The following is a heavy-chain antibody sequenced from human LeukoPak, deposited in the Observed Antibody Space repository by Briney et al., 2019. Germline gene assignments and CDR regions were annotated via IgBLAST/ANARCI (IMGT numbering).Heavy chain of an antibody. CDR3: ARVCRDGYLMDY. D-gene: IGHD5-24*01. CDR2: IIPIFGTA. J-gene: IGHJ4*02. Sequence: ASVKVSSKASGGTFSSYAISWVRQAPGQGLEWMGGIIPIFGTANYAQKFQGRVTITTDESTSTAYMELSSLRSEDTAVYYCARVCRDGYLMDYWGQGTLVTVSS. CDR1: GGTFSSYA. V-gene: IGHV1-69*05.